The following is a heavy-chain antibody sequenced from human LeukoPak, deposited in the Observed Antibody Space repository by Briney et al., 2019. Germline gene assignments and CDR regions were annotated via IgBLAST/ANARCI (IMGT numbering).Heavy chain of an antibody. D-gene: IGHD1-7*01. CDR1: GFSFSNQS. J-gene: IGHJ5*02. Sequence: GGSLRLSCVGSGFSFSNQSMNWVRQAPGKGLEWVSSISSTSNYIYYADSVKGRFTISRDNAKNSLYLQMNSLRAEDTAVYYSLTITGTSKFDPWGQGTLVIVSS. CDR2: ISSTSNYI. CDR3: LTITGTSKFDP. V-gene: IGHV3-21*01.